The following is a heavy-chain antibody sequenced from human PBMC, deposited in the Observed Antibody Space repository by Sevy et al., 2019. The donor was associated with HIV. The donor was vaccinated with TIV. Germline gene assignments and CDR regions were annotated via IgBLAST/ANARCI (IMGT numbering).Heavy chain of an antibody. D-gene: IGHD3-3*02. J-gene: IGHJ6*02. Sequence: SETLSLTCTVSGGSISSDSFLWGWIRQTPGEGLTWIGSISYSGSTYYDPSLQSRITVDVDTSKKQFSLELRSVTAADTAMYYCARHLHFYGIDVWGPGTTVTVSS. CDR1: GGSISSDSFL. V-gene: IGHV4-39*01. CDR2: ISYSGST. CDR3: ARHLHFYGIDV.